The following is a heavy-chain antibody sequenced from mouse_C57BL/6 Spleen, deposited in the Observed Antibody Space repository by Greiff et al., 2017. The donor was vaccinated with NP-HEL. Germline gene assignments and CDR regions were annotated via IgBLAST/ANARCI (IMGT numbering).Heavy chain of an antibody. CDR3: ARELRGSAMGY. CDR1: GYTFTSYW. J-gene: IGHJ4*01. V-gene: IGHV1-69*01. D-gene: IGHD1-1*01. CDR2: IDPSDSYT. Sequence: VQLQQPGAELVMPGASVKLSCKASGYTFTSYWMHWVKQRPGQGLEWIGEIDPSDSYTNYNQKFKGKSTLTVDKSSSTAYMQLSSLTSEDSAVYYCARELRGSAMGYWGQGTSVTVSS.